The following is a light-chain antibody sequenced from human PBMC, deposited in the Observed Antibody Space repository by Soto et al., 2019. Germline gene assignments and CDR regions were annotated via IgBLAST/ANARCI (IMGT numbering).Light chain of an antibody. J-gene: IGKJ1*01. CDR3: QQYNSYART. CDR2: DAS. Sequence: DIQMTQSPATLSASVRDIVTITCRASQSISSWLAWYQQKPGKAPKLLIYDASSLDSGVPSRFSCSGSGTEFTLTISSLQPDDFATYYCQQYNSYARTFGQGTKVEI. CDR1: QSISSW. V-gene: IGKV1-5*01.